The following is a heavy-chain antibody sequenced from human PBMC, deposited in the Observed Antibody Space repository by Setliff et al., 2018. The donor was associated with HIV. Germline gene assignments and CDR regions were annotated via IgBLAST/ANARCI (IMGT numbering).Heavy chain of an antibody. CDR2: INGHNADT. V-gene: IGHV1-18*01. J-gene: IGHJ4*02. CDR3: ARGGLIGSGGYYNVPLDF. CDR1: GYRFTSYV. D-gene: IGHD3-10*01. Sequence: ASVKVSCKASGYRFTSYVIHWVRQAPGQGLEWMGCINGHNADTNYSQRFHDRVTMHTDTSTSTAFMELRSLRSDDTAVYYGARGGLIGSGGYYNVPLDFWGQGTLVTVSS.